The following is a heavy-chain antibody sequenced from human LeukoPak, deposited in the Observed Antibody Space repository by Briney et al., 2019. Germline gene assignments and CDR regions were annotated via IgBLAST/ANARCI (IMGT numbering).Heavy chain of an antibody. CDR1: GYTFTGYY. D-gene: IGHD3/OR15-3a*01. Sequence: GASVKVSCKASGYTFTGYYMHWVRQAPGQGLEWMGWINPNSGGTNYAQKFQGRVTMTTDTSTTTGYMELRGLTYDDTAVYYCARGSGSVNYWTPPYWGQGTPVTVSS. J-gene: IGHJ4*02. V-gene: IGHV1-2*02. CDR3: ARGSGSVNYWTPPY. CDR2: INPNSGGT.